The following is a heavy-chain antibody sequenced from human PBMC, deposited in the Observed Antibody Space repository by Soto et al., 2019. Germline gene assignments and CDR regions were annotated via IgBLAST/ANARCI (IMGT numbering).Heavy chain of an antibody. Sequence: QVQLQESGPGLVKPSETLSLTCTVSGGSFKSGSYSWSWIRQPPGKGLEWIGYGNHTGRTSYNTSLKSRVSISMATSKNHFSLNLDSVTAADTAVYFCARDFAYFDSWGQGTLVTVSS. D-gene: IGHD3-3*01. V-gene: IGHV4-61*03. CDR1: GGSFKSGSYS. CDR2: GNHTGRT. CDR3: ARDFAYFDS. J-gene: IGHJ4*02.